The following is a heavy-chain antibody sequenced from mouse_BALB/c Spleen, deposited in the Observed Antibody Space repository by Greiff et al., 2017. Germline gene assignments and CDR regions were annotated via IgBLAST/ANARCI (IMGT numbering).Heavy chain of an antibody. CDR3: ARSSYYGYDRGYAMDY. D-gene: IGHD2-14*01. CDR1: GYTFTSYV. V-gene: IGHV1-14*01. CDR2: INPYNDGT. Sequence: EVQLQQSGPELVKPGASVKMSCKASGYTFTSYVMHWVKQKPGQGLEWIGYINPYNDGTKYNEKFKGKATLTSDKSSSTAYMELSSLTSEDSAVYYCARSSYYGYDRGYAMDYWGQGTSVTVSS. J-gene: IGHJ4*01.